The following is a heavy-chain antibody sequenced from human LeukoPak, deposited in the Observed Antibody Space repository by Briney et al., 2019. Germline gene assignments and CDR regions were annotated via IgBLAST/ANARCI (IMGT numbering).Heavy chain of an antibody. CDR3: ARSRCASCYLDLDF. Sequence: GSLRLSCAASGFTFTTYWMTWIRQPPGKGLEWIGEINHSGNTNYNPSLKSRVTISVDTSKNQFSLTMSSVTAADTAVYYCARSRCASCYLDLDFWGQGTLVTVSS. CDR2: INHSGNT. CDR1: GFTFTTYW. D-gene: IGHD2-2*01. J-gene: IGHJ4*02. V-gene: IGHV4-34*01.